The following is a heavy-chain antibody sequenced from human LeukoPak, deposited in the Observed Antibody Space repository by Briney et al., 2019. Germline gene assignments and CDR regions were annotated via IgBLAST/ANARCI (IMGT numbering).Heavy chain of an antibody. CDR2: IKQDGSDI. V-gene: IGHV3-7*01. CDR3: TRDALYGDPSYYYMDV. CDR1: GFTFNGLW. Sequence: GGSLRLSCAASGFTFNGLWMSWVRQAPGKGLEWVANIKQDGSDIYYLGSVRGRFTISRDNAMNSLYLQMNSLRAEDTAVYYCTRDALYGDPSYYYMDVWGEGTTVTVSS. D-gene: IGHD4-17*01. J-gene: IGHJ6*03.